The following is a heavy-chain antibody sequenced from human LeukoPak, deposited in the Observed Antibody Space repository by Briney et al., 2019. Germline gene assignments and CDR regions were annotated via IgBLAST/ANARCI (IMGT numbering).Heavy chain of an antibody. J-gene: IGHJ6*02. V-gene: IGHV1-18*01. CDR1: GYTFTSYG. D-gene: IGHD3-10*01. CDR3: ARATYYGSGSSSYYYGMDV. CDR2: ISAYNGNT. Sequence: GASVKVSCKASGYTFTSYGISWVRQAPGQGLEWMGWISAYNGNTNYAQKLQGRVTMTTDTSTSTAYMELRSLRSEDTAVYYCARATYYGSGSSSYYYGMDVWGQGTTVTVSS.